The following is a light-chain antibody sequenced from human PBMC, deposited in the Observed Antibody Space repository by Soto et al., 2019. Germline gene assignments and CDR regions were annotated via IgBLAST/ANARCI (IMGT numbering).Light chain of an antibody. CDR2: GAS. V-gene: IGKV3-20*01. Sequence: EIVLTQSPGTPSLSPGERATLSCRASQSVSNSYLAWYQQRPGQAPRLLIYGASSRATGIPDRFSGSGSGTDFTLTISRLEPEDFAVYYCQQYGSSRTFGQGTKVEIK. CDR3: QQYGSSRT. CDR1: QSVSNSY. J-gene: IGKJ1*01.